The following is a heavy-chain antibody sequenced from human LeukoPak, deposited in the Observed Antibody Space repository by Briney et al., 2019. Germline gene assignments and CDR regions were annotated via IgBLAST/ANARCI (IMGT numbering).Heavy chain of an antibody. Sequence: ASVKVSCKASGYTFTSYSVHWVRQAPGQGLEWMGMINPSTSSTSYAQKFQGRVTMTRDTSTSTVYMELSSLRSEDTAVYYCARDQHYQLPFDYWGRGTLVTVSS. CDR2: INPSTSST. V-gene: IGHV1-46*01. CDR3: ARDQHYQLPFDY. CDR1: GYTFTSYS. J-gene: IGHJ4*02. D-gene: IGHD2-2*01.